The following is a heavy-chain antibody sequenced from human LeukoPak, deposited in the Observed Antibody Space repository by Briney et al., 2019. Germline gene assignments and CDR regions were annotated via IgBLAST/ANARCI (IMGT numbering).Heavy chain of an antibody. J-gene: IGHJ6*03. Sequence: GGSLRLSCAASGFTFDDYAMHWVRHAPGKGLEWVSGISWNSGSIGYADSVKGRFTISRDNAKNSLYLQMNSLRAEDTALYYCAKGGEYSSSTYHYYMDVWGKGTTVTVSS. CDR1: GFTFDDYA. CDR3: AKGGEYSSSTYHYYMDV. CDR2: ISWNSGSI. D-gene: IGHD6-6*01. V-gene: IGHV3-9*01.